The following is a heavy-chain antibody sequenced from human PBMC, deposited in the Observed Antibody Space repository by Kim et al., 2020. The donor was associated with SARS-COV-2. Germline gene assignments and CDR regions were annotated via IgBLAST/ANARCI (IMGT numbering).Heavy chain of an antibody. J-gene: IGHJ4*02. Sequence: GGSLRLSCAASGFTFSSYAMSWVRQAPGKGLEWVSSISGGGSSTDYADSVKGRFTISRDNSKNTLYLQMNSLRAEDTAVYYCAKGVDAAMKFDYWGQGTLVTVSS. CDR2: ISGGGSST. CDR3: AKGVDAAMKFDY. V-gene: IGHV3-23*01. CDR1: GFTFSSYA. D-gene: IGHD5-18*01.